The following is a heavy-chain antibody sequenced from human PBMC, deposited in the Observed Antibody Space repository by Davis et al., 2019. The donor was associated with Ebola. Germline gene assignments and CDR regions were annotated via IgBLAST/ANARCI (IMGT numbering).Heavy chain of an antibody. CDR1: GFSLSTSGVG. D-gene: IGHD5-12*01. V-gene: IGHV2-5*01. CDR3: AHSLTIVATDWFDP. Sequence: SGPTLVKPTQTLTLTCTFSGFSLSTSGVGVGWIRQPPGKALEWLALIYWNDDKRYSPSLKSRLTITKDTSKNQVVLTMTNMDPVDTATYYCAHSLTIVATDWFDPWGQGTLVTVSS. J-gene: IGHJ5*02. CDR2: IYWNDDK.